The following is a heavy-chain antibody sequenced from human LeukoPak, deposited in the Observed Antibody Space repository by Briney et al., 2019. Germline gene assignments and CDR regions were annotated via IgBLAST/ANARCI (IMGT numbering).Heavy chain of an antibody. V-gene: IGHV3-7*01. CDR1: GFAFSSYW. Sequence: GGSLRLSCAASGFAFSSYWMSWVRQAPGKGLEWVANIKRDGSDTYYVDSVKGRFTISRDNAKNSLYLQMNSLRVEDTAVYYCARDANYYDSRGENYFNCWGQGTLVTVSS. J-gene: IGHJ4*02. CDR2: IKRDGSDT. CDR3: ARDANYYDSRGENYFNC. D-gene: IGHD3-22*01.